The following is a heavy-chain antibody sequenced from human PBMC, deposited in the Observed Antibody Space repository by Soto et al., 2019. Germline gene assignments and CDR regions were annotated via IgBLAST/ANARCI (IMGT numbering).Heavy chain of an antibody. V-gene: IGHV4-34*01. Sequence: PSETLSLTCAVYGGSFSGYYWSWIRQPPGKGLEWIGEINHSGSTNYNPSLKSRVTISVDTSKNQFSLKLSSVTAADTAVYYCARRGCSSTSCDRHYYYYGMDVWGQGTTVTVSS. CDR1: GGSFSGYY. D-gene: IGHD2-2*01. J-gene: IGHJ6*02. CDR2: INHSGST. CDR3: ARRGCSSTSCDRHYYYYGMDV.